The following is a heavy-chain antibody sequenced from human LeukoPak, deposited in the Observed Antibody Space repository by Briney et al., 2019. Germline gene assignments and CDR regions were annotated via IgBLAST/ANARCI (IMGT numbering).Heavy chain of an antibody. CDR2: ISGSSRST. J-gene: IGHJ6*02. CDR3: AKGIYDMDD. CDR1: GFTFSSYA. V-gene: IGHV3-23*01. Sequence: GGSLRLPCAASGFTFSSYAMSWVRHAPGKGLERVSTISGSSRSTYYVDSVKGSFAISRDNSKNTLYLQMNSLRAEDTAVYFCAKGIYDMDDWGQGTTVTVSS.